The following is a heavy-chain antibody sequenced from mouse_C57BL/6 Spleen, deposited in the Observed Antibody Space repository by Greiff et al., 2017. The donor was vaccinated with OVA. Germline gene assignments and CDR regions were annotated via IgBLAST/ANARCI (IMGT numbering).Heavy chain of an antibody. D-gene: IGHD1-1*01. J-gene: IGHJ1*03. Sequence: VQLQQSGPELVKPGASVKLSCKASGYTFTSYDINWVKQRPGQGLEWIGWIYPRDGRTKYTEKFKGKAPLTVDTSSSTAYMELHSLTSEDSAVYFCARSNYGSLWYFDVWGTGTTVTVSS. V-gene: IGHV1-85*01. CDR3: ARSNYGSLWYFDV. CDR2: IYPRDGRT. CDR1: GYTFTSYD.